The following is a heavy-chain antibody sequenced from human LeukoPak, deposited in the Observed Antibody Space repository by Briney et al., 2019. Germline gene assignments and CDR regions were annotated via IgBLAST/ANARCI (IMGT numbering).Heavy chain of an antibody. J-gene: IGHJ4*02. D-gene: IGHD3-10*01. Sequence: SETLSLTCAVYGGSFSGYYWSWIRRPPGKGLEWIGEINHSGSTNYNPSLKSRVTISVDTSKNQFSLKLSSVTAADTAVYYCARGRLLWFGELPFDYWGQGTLVTVSS. CDR3: ARGRLLWFGELPFDY. CDR1: GGSFSGYY. CDR2: INHSGST. V-gene: IGHV4-34*01.